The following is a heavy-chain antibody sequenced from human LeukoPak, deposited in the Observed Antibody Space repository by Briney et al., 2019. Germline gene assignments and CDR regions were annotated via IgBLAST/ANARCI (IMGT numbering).Heavy chain of an antibody. D-gene: IGHD5-24*01. V-gene: IGHV3-23*01. J-gene: IGHJ6*02. Sequence: GGSLRLSCAASGFTFSSYAMSWVRQAPGKGLEWVSAISGSGGSTYYADSVKGRFTISRDNSKNTLYLQMNSLRAEDTAVYYCATEMATTPTYYYYYGMDVWGQGTTVTVSS. CDR2: ISGSGGST. CDR1: GFTFSSYA. CDR3: ATEMATTPTYYYYYGMDV.